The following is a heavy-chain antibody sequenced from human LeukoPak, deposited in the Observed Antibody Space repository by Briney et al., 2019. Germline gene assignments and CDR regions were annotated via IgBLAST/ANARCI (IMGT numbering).Heavy chain of an antibody. J-gene: IGHJ3*02. D-gene: IGHD3-16*01. Sequence: ASVKVSCKASGYTFTANYMHWVRQAPGQGLEYMGWINSNSGGANYAQKFHGRVTMTRHTSISTVYMELSGLISDDTAVYYCARDLGGHALDIWGQGTVVTVSS. CDR1: GYTFTANY. V-gene: IGHV1-2*02. CDR3: ARDLGGHALDI. CDR2: INSNSGGA.